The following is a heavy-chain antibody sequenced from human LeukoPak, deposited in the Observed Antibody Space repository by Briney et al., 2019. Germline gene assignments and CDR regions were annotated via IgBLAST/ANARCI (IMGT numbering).Heavy chain of an antibody. CDR2: MNPNSGNT. D-gene: IGHD4-17*01. CDR1: GYTFTSYD. Sequence: GASVKVSCTASGYTFTSYDINWVRQATGQGLEWMGWMNPNSGNTGYAQKFQGRVTMTRDTSTSTVYMELSSLRSEDTAVYYCARDGAVRLYYYYYYYMDVWGKGTTVTISS. CDR3: ARDGAVRLYYYYYYYMDV. V-gene: IGHV1-8*02. J-gene: IGHJ6*03.